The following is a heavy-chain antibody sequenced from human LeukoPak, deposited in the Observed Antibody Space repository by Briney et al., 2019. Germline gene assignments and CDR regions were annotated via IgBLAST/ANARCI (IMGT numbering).Heavy chain of an antibody. Sequence: GGSLRLSCAASGFTFSDYYMSWIRQAPGKGLERVSYISSSGSTIYYADSVKGRFTISRDNAKNSLYLQMNSLRAEDTAVYYCARGPLYSSSSYRGYYGMDVWGQGTTVTVSS. CDR1: GFTFSDYY. J-gene: IGHJ6*02. CDR3: ARGPLYSSSSYRGYYGMDV. D-gene: IGHD6-13*01. CDR2: ISSSGSTI. V-gene: IGHV3-11*04.